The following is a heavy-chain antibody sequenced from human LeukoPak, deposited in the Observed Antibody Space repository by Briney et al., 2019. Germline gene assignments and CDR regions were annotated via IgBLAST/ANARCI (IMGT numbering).Heavy chain of an antibody. Sequence: GGSLRLSCAASGFTFSSYDMHWVRQATGEGLEWVSAIGTAGDTYYAGSVKGRFTISREDAKNSLYLQMNSLRAGDTAVYYCARGTIAAAGYYYFDYWGQGTQVTVSS. CDR2: IGTAGDT. V-gene: IGHV3-13*04. CDR3: ARGTIAAAGYYYFDY. D-gene: IGHD6-13*01. J-gene: IGHJ4*02. CDR1: GFTFSSYD.